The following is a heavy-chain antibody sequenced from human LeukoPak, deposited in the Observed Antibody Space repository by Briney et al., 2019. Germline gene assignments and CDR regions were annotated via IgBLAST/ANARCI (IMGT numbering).Heavy chain of an antibody. CDR3: TRLTMVRGLIVYFDY. J-gene: IGHJ4*02. V-gene: IGHV3-73*01. D-gene: IGHD3-10*01. Sequence: GGSLRLSCAASGFTFSDSAMHWVRQASGKGLEWVGRIRGKANNYATAYAASVTGRFTISRDDSKNTAYLQMNSLKTEDTAVYYCTRLTMVRGLIVYFDYWGQGTLVTVSS. CDR2: IRGKANNYAT. CDR1: GFTFSDSA.